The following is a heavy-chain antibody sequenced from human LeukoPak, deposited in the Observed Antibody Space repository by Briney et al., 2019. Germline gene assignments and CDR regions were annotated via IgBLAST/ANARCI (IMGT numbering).Heavy chain of an antibody. D-gene: IGHD3-9*01. CDR3: AKDYDMGGIDN. Sequence: GRSLRLSCAASGFTFSSYGMHWVRQAPGKGLEWVAVIWYDGSNKYYADSVKGRFTISRDNSKNTLYLQMNSLRAEDTAVYYCAKDYDMGGIDNWGQGSLVTVSS. J-gene: IGHJ4*02. V-gene: IGHV3-33*06. CDR1: GFTFSSYG. CDR2: IWYDGSNK.